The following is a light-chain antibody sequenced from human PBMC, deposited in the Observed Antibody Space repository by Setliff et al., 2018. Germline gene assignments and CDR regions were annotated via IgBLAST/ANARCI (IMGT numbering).Light chain of an antibody. J-gene: IGLJ2*01. CDR3: LSYTTKTTHAL. CDR1: SNDVGAYDL. CDR2: AVS. V-gene: IGLV2-14*03. Sequence: QSVLTQPASVSGSPGQSITISCSGTSNDVGAYDLVSWYQQHPGKVPKLIIFAVSNRPSGVSHRFSGSKSGNTASLTISGLQADDEADYYCLSYTTKTTHALFGGGTKVTVL.